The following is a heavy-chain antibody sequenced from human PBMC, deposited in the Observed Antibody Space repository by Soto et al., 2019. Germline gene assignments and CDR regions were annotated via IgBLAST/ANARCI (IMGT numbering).Heavy chain of an antibody. V-gene: IGHV3-30*18. Sequence: PGGSLRLSCAASGFTFSSYGMHWVRQAPGKGLEWVAVISYDGSNKYYADSVKGRFTISRDNSKNTLYLQMNSLRAEDTAVYYCAKDRADGPIDYWGQGTLVTVSS. CDR2: ISYDGSNK. CDR1: GFTFSSYG. J-gene: IGHJ4*02. CDR3: AKDRADGPIDY.